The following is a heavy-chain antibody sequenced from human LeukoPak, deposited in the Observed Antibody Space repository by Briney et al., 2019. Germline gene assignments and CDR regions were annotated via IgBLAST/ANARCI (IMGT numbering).Heavy chain of an antibody. Sequence: QPGRSLRLSCAASGFTFCSYGMHWLRQAPGKGLEWVAVISYDGSNKYYADSVKGRFTISRDNSKNTLYLQMNSLRAEDTAVYYCARISYGGQFDYWGQGTLVTISS. D-gene: IGHD4-23*01. CDR1: GFTFCSYG. V-gene: IGHV3-30*03. CDR3: ARISYGGQFDY. J-gene: IGHJ4*02. CDR2: ISYDGSNK.